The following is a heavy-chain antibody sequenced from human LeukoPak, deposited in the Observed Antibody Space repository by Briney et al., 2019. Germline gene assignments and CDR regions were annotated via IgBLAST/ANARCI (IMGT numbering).Heavy chain of an antibody. V-gene: IGHV3-30*02. D-gene: IGHD2-15*01. J-gene: IGHJ5*02. CDR1: GFTFSSYA. CDR3: ANLDPYCSGGRCP. CDR2: IVHDGSRR. Sequence: GGSLRLSCAASGFTFSSYAMHWVRQAAGKGLDWVAFIVHDGSRRDYADSVRGRFTISRDNSKNTVYLQMNSLRPEDTAVYYCANLDPYCSGGRCPWGQGTLVSVSS.